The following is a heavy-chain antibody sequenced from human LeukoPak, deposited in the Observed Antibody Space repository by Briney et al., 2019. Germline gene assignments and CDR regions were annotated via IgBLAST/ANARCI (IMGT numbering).Heavy chain of an antibody. CDR1: GFTFSSYS. V-gene: IGHV3-21*01. CDR2: ISSSSSYI. D-gene: IGHD3-3*01. Sequence: PGGSLRLSCAASGFTFSSYSMNWVRQAPGKGLEWVSSISSSSSYIYYADSVKGRFTISRDNAKNSLYLQMNSLRAEDTAVYYCARENGGGYYDFWSGYYKNNWFDPWGQGTLVTVSS. CDR3: ARENGGGYYDFWSGYYKNNWFDP. J-gene: IGHJ5*02.